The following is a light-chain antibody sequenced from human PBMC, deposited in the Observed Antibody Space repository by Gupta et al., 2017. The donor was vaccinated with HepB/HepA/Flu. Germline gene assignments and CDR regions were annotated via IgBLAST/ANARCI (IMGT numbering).Light chain of an antibody. V-gene: IGKV1-9*01. CDR1: QGISSY. CDR2: AAS. Sequence: DIPLTQSPSFLSASVGDRVTITCRASQGISSYLAWYQQKPGKAPKLLIYAASTLQSGVPSRFSGSGSGTEFTLTISSLQPEDFATYYCQQLNSYPPFTFGHGTKVDIK. CDR3: QQLNSYPPFT. J-gene: IGKJ3*01.